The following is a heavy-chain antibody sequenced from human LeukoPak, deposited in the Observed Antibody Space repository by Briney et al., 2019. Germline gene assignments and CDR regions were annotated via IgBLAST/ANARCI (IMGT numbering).Heavy chain of an antibody. CDR2: INHSGST. J-gene: IGHJ3*02. V-gene: IGHV4-34*01. CDR3: ARGLTMIVVVPDAFDI. CDR1: GGSLSGYY. Sequence: SETLSLTCAVYGGSLSGYYWSWIRQPPGKGLEWIGEINHSGSTNYNPSLKSRVTISVDTSKNQFSLKLSSVTAADTAVYYCARGLTMIVVVPDAFDIWGQGTMVTVSS. D-gene: IGHD3-22*01.